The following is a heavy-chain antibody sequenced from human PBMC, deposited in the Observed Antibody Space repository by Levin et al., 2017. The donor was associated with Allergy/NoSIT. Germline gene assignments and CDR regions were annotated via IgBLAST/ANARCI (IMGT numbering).Heavy chain of an antibody. CDR2: IKQDGSAE. Sequence: GESLKISCVASGFTFSDYWMTWVRQPLGKGLEWVANIKQDGSAEFYAEAVKGRFTISRDNAKNSLFLQMSYLGTDDTAVYFCARDTTVGGEAWGQGTLVTVSS. J-gene: IGHJ5*02. CDR1: GFTFSDYW. CDR3: ARDTTVGGEA. D-gene: IGHD4-11*01. V-gene: IGHV3-7*03.